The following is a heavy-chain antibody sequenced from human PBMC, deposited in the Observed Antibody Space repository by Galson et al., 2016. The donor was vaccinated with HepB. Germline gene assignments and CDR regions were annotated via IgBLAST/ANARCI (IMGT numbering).Heavy chain of an antibody. CDR1: GYTFTIYW. CDR2: IYPGDSQT. J-gene: IGHJ3*02. V-gene: IGHV5-51*01. D-gene: IGHD4/OR15-4a*01. CDR3: ARRTYGAPFDI. Sequence: QSGAEVKKPGESLKISCKGSGYTFTIYWIAWVRQMPGKGLEWMGIIYPGDSQTIYSPSFQGQVTISVDKSISTAYLQWSSLTASDTAMYYCARRTYGAPFDIWGQGTMVTVPS.